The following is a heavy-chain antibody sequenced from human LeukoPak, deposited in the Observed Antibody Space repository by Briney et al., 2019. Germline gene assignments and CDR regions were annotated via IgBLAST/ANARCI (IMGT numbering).Heavy chain of an antibody. CDR3: GRDPAGGSYLEF. Sequence: ASVKVSCKASGGTFSSYAISWVRQAPGQGLEWMGWINPATGGAHYAQSFQGRVTLTRDTSINTAYMELRGLRSDDTAIYYCGRDPAGGSYLEFWGQGTLVTVSS. J-gene: IGHJ4*02. CDR2: INPATGGA. CDR1: GGTFSSYA. V-gene: IGHV1-2*02. D-gene: IGHD3-3*01.